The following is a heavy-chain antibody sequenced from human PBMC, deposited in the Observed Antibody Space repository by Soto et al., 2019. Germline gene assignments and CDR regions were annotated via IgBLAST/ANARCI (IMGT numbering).Heavy chain of an antibody. J-gene: IGHJ4*02. Sequence: GGSLRLSCAASGFTFSSYGMHWVRQAPGKGLEWVAVIWYDGSNKYYADSVKGRFTISRDNSKNRLYLQMNSLRAEDTSFYYCARGRGSAATRPKYYFDYWGQGTLVTVSS. CDR2: IWYDGSNK. CDR3: ARGRGSAATRPKYYFDY. V-gene: IGHV3-33*01. CDR1: GFTFSSYG. D-gene: IGHD2-15*01.